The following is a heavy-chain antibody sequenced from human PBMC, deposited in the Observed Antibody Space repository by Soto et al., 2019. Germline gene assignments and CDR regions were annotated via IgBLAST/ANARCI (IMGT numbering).Heavy chain of an antibody. CDR2: IFSSGST. V-gene: IGHV4-4*07. J-gene: IGHJ4*02. CDR3: VRGTMTTTAPCY. D-gene: IGHD1-1*01. Sequence: QVQLQESGPGLVKPSETLSLTCSVSGDSISSYRWSWIRQPAGKGLEWIGRIFSSGSTNYNPSLKSRVSRSVDTSKHQFSLRLTSVTAADTAVYYCVRGTMTTTAPCYWGQGYLVTVS. CDR1: GDSISSYR.